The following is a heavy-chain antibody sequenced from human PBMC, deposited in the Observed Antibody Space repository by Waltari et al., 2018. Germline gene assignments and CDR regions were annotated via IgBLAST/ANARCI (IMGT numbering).Heavy chain of an antibody. V-gene: IGHV3-48*03. CDR2: IRSSGITS. CDR3: ARRDDYGDDPFWT. J-gene: IGHJ5*02. Sequence: EEHLVESGGGLVQPGGSLRLSCAASGFIFSNYEMNWIRQAPGKGLGWVSYIRSSGITSYYADSAKGRFTISRDNAKNSLYLQMNSLRAEDTAVYYCARRDDYGDDPFWTWGQGTLVTVSS. CDR1: GFIFSNYE. D-gene: IGHD4-17*01.